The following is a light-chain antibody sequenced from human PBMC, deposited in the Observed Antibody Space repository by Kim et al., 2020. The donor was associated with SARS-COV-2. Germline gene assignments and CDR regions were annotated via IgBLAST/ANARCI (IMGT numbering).Light chain of an antibody. J-gene: IGLJ3*02. Sequence: ALGQTVRITCQGDSLRNYYASWYQQRPGQAPVLVIYGKINRPSGIPDRFSGSTSGDTASLTITGAQAEDEADYYCYSRDSSGNHWVFGGGTQLTVL. CDR2: GKI. CDR1: SLRNYY. V-gene: IGLV3-19*01. CDR3: YSRDSSGNHWV.